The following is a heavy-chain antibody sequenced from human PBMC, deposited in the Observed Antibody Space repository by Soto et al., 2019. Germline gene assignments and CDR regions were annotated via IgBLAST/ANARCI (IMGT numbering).Heavy chain of an antibody. CDR3: AKDAVPYNGEWDWFDL. V-gene: IGHV3-23*01. Sequence: EVQLLESGGGLVQPGGFLRLSCAASGFTFKNYAMTWVRQAPGKGMEWVSSIGGSGSGAHYADSVKGRFTVSRDDSKNTLYLQMSGLRVDDTALYYCAKDAVPYNGEWDWFDLWGQGTLVTVSS. CDR1: GFTFKNYA. J-gene: IGHJ5*02. CDR2: IGGSGSGA. D-gene: IGHD3-10*01.